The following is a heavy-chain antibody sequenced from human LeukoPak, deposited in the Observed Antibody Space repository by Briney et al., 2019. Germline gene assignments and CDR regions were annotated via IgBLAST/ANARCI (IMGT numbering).Heavy chain of an antibody. CDR2: IIPIFGTA. D-gene: IGHD6-6*01. J-gene: IGHJ5*02. V-gene: IGHV1-69*06. Sequence: SVKVSCKASGGTFSSYAISWVRQAPGQGLEWMGGIIPIFGTANYAQKFQGRVTITADKSTSTAYMELSSLRSEDTAVYYCARMRPVEYSSSGWFDPWGQGTLVTVSS. CDR3: ARMRPVEYSSSGWFDP. CDR1: GGTFSSYA.